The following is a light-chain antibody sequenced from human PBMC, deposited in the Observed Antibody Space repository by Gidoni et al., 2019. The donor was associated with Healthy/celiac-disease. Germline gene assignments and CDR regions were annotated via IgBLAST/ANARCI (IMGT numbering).Light chain of an antibody. CDR1: QSLLPSNGYNY. V-gene: IGKV2-28*01. J-gene: IGKJ1*01. Sequence: DMAMTPAPLSLPGTPGEPASISCRSSQSLLPSNGYNYLAWYLQKPGQSPQLLIYWGSDRAAGVPDRFSGSGSGTDFPLKISRVEAEDVGVYYCMQALQTPPTFGQGTKVEIK. CDR2: WGS. CDR3: MQALQTPPT.